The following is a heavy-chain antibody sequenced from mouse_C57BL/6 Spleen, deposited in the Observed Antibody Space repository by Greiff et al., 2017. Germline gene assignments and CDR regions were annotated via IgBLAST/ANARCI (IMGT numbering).Heavy chain of an antibody. V-gene: IGHV5-17*01. CDR2: ISSGSSTI. D-gene: IGHD2-4*01. CDR3: ERRGSYEYGEISFAD. CDR1: GFTFSDYG. Sequence: EVKLQESGGGLVKPGGSLKLSCAASGFTFSDYGMHWVRQAPEKGLEWVAYISSGSSTIYSADTVKGRVTISSDNAKNTLFLQMTSLRSEDTAMYYCERRGSYEYGEISFADWGQGTLVTVAA. J-gene: IGHJ3*01.